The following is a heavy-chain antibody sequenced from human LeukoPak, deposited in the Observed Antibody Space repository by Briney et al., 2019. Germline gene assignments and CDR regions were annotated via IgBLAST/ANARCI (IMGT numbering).Heavy chain of an antibody. CDR3: ARDRAPEYQLLLRWFDP. D-gene: IGHD2-2*01. V-gene: IGHV3-7*01. J-gene: IGHJ5*02. CDR1: GFTFSSYW. Sequence: GGSLRLSCAASGFTFSSYWMSWVRQAPGKGLEWVANIKQDGSEKYYVDSVKGRFTISRDNAKNSLYLQMNSPRAEDTAVYYCARDRAPEYQLLLRWFDPWGQGTLVTVSS. CDR2: IKQDGSEK.